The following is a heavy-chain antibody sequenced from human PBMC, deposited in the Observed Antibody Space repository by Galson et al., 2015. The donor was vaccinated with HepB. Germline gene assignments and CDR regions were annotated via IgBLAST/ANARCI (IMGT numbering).Heavy chain of an antibody. CDR3: VRAGRTDRGVVGYGWGLDY. Sequence: LSLTCTVPGGSISRTSHYWGWIRQPPGKGLEWTGTVDYSGNSYYDASLKSRITISIDTSRTQFSLKLTSVTAADTAVYYCVRAGRTDRGVVGYGWGLDYWGQGILATVSS. CDR1: GGSISRTSHY. D-gene: IGHD5-18*01. V-gene: IGHV4-39*07. CDR2: VDYSGNS. J-gene: IGHJ4*02.